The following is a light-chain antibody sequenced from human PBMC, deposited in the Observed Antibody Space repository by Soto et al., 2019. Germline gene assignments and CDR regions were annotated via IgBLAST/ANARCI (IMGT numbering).Light chain of an antibody. V-gene: IGKV1-5*03. CDR1: QTLNDW. CDR3: QQDKYYWT. J-gene: IGKJ1*01. Sequence: DIQMTQSPSTLSASVGDRVTITCRASQTLNDWLAWYQHNPGQGPKPLIDATAKLETGVPPRFSGSGSGTEFTLTINGLQPDDSATYFCQQDKYYWTFGQGTKVEGK. CDR2: ATA.